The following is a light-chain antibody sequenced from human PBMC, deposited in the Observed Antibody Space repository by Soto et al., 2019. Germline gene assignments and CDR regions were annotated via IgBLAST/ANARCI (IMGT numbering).Light chain of an antibody. CDR2: GAS. CDR3: QQYNDWTLT. CDR1: QSVSSN. J-gene: IGKJ1*01. Sequence: ELVMTQSPATLSASPGERATLSCRASQSVSSNLAWYQQKPGQAPRLLIYGASTRATGGPARFSGSGSATDFTLTISSLQSEDFAVYYCQQYNDWTLTFGQGTKVEVK. V-gene: IGKV3-15*01.